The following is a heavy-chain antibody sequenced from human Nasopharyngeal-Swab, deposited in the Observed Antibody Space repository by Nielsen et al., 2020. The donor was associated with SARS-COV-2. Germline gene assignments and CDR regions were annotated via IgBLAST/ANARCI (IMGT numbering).Heavy chain of an antibody. V-gene: IGHV3-30*18. Sequence: GGSLRLCWAASGFTFSSYGMHWVRQAPGKGLEWVAVISYDGSNKYYADSVKGRFTISRDNSKNTPYLQMNSLRAEDTAVYYCAKDLMGIAAAGPLSDYWGQGTLVTVSS. D-gene: IGHD6-13*01. CDR2: ISYDGSNK. J-gene: IGHJ4*02. CDR3: AKDLMGIAAAGPLSDY. CDR1: GFTFSSYG.